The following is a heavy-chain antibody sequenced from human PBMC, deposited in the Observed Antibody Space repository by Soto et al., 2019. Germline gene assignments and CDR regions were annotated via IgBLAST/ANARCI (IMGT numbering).Heavy chain of an antibody. CDR3: ARATYGDYPSG. V-gene: IGHV4-59*08. J-gene: IGHJ4*02. Sequence: SETLSLTCTVSGGSISSYYWSWIRQPPGKGLEWIGYIYYSGSTNYNPSLKSRVTISVDTSKNQFSLKLSSVTAADTAVYYCARATYGDYPSGWGQGTLVTVS. D-gene: IGHD4-17*01. CDR1: GGSISSYY. CDR2: IYYSGST.